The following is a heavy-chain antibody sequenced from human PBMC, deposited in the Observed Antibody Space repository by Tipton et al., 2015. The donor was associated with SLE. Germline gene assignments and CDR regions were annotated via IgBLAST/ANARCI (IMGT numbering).Heavy chain of an antibody. V-gene: IGHV3-7*01. D-gene: IGHD3-10*01. CDR2: IDQDGSDK. CDR1: GFTFRSYW. CDR3: ASVYGSGSYQGFDY. J-gene: IGHJ4*02. Sequence: SLRLSCLASGFTFRSYWMTWVRQAPGKGLEWVGNIDQDGSDKTYVDSVRGRFTISRDNAKSSLFLQMNSLRAEDTAVYYCASVYGSGSYQGFDYWGQGTLVTVSP.